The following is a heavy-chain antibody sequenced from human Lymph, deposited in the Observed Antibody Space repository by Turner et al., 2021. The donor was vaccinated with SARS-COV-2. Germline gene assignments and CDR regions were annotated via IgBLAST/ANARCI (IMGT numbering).Heavy chain of an antibody. V-gene: IGHV3-30*01. CDR3: ARYASGGYFYYGMDV. Sequence: QVQLVESGGDVVQPGSTMRFSFAASGFTFCTYAIYWVRQAPGKGLEWVAVISYDGSNRYYADSVKGRFTISRDNSKNTLYLQMNSLRAEDTAVYYCARYASGGYFYYGMDVWGQGTTVTVSS. J-gene: IGHJ6*02. D-gene: IGHD3-10*01. CDR1: GFTFCTYA. CDR2: ISYDGSNR.